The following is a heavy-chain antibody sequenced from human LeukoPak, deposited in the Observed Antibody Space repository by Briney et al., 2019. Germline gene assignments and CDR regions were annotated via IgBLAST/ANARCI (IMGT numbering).Heavy chain of an antibody. CDR1: GFTFSSYW. CDR3: ANSRWSGYLDY. J-gene: IGHJ4*02. D-gene: IGHD3-3*01. V-gene: IGHV3-74*01. Sequence: GGSLRLSCAASGFTFSSYWMHWVRQAPGKGLVWASRINSDGSGTTYADFVKGRFTISRDNAKNTLYLQMNSLRAEDTAVYYCANSRWSGYLDYWGQGALVTVSS. CDR2: INSDGSGT.